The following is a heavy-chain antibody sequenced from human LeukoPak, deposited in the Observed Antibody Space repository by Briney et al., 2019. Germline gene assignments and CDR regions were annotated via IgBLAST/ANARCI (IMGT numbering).Heavy chain of an antibody. CDR2: IYYTGST. CDR3: ARAERSGVKLDY. D-gene: IGHD3-10*01. CDR1: GGSISGSSNY. V-gene: IGHV4-39*07. J-gene: IGHJ4*02. Sequence: SETLSLTCTVSGGSISGSSNYWGWIRQPPGKGLEWIGSIYYTGSTYYNPSLKSRVTISVDTSKNQFSLKLSSVTAADTAVYYCARAERSGVKLDYWGQGTLVTVSS.